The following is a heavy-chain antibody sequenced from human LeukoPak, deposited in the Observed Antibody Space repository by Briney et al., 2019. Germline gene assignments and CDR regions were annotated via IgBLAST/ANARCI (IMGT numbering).Heavy chain of an antibody. CDR2: ISWSSGSI. Sequence: GGSLRLSCAASGFTFDDYAMHWVRQAPGKGLEWVSGISWSSGSIGYADSVKGRFTISRDNAKNSLYLQMNSLRAEDTALYYCAKDGQYCSSTSCYTIFAYFDYWGQGTLVTVSS. V-gene: IGHV3-9*01. D-gene: IGHD2-2*02. CDR1: GFTFDDYA. J-gene: IGHJ4*02. CDR3: AKDGQYCSSTSCYTIFAYFDY.